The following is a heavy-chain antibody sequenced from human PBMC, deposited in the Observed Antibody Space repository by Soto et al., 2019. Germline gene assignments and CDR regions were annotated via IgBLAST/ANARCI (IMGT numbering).Heavy chain of an antibody. CDR3: ATYVTYYDILAQAFDI. CDR2: IIPIFGTA. D-gene: IGHD3-9*01. Sequence: QVQLVQSGAEVKKPGSSVKVSCKASGGTFSSYAISWVRQAPGQGIEWMGGIIPIFGTANYAQKFQGRVTITEDESTSTAYMELSSLRSEDTAVYYCATYVTYYDILAQAFDIWGQGTMVTVSS. CDR1: GGTFSSYA. V-gene: IGHV1-69*01. J-gene: IGHJ3*02.